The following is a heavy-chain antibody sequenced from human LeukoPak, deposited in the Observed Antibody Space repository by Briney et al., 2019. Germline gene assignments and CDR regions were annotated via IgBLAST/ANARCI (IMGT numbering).Heavy chain of an antibody. Sequence: PSETLSLTCAVYGGSFSGYYWSWIRQPPGKGLEWIGEINHSGSTNYNPSLKSRVTISVDTSKNQFSLKLSSVTAADTAVYYCAGYCSGGSCYSNAYMDVWGKGTTVTVSS. CDR2: INHSGST. D-gene: IGHD2-15*01. CDR3: AGYCSGGSCYSNAYMDV. J-gene: IGHJ6*03. V-gene: IGHV4-34*01. CDR1: GGSFSGYY.